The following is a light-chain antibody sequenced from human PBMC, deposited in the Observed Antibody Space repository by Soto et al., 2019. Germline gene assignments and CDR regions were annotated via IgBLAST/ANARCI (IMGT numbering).Light chain of an antibody. V-gene: IGKV3-15*01. CDR1: QGISTN. J-gene: IGKJ1*01. Sequence: EIVMTQSPATLSVSPGERATLSCRASQGISTNLAWYQQKPGQAPRLLIYDASTRATGIPARFSGSGSGREFTLTISSLQSEDFAVYYCQQYNNWPPEKTFGQGTKVEIK. CDR2: DAS. CDR3: QQYNNWPPEKT.